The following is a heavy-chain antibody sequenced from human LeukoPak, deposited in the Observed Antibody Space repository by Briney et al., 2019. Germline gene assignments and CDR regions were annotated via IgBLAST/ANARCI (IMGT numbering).Heavy chain of an antibody. J-gene: IGHJ4*02. CDR3: YGSGSYYEIFDY. D-gene: IGHD3-10*01. V-gene: IGHV3-30*03. CDR2: ISYDGSNK. CDR1: GFTFSSYG. Sequence: PGRSLRLSCAASGFTFSSYGMHWVRQAPGKGLEWVAVISYDGSNKYYADSVKGRFTISRDNSKNTLYLQMNSLRAEDTAVYYCYGSGSYYEIFDYWGQGTLVTVSS.